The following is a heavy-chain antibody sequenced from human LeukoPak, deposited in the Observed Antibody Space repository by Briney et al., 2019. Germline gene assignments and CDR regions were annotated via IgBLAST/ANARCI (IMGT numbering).Heavy chain of an antibody. Sequence: ASVKVSCKASGYTFTGYYMHWVRQAPGQGLEWMGWINPNSGGPNYAQKFQGRVTMTRDTSISTAYMELSRLRSDDTAVYYCARDRYYYDSSGQLGVFDIWGQGTMVTVSS. J-gene: IGHJ3*02. V-gene: IGHV1-2*02. CDR3: ARDRYYYDSSGQLGVFDI. D-gene: IGHD3-22*01. CDR1: GYTFTGYY. CDR2: INPNSGGP.